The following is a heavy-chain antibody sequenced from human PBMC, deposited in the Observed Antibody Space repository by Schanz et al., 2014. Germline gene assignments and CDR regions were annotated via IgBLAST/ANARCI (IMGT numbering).Heavy chain of an antibody. V-gene: IGHV3-23*01. CDR2: MIGSGSSV. CDR3: ARAQGVIRLYYGVDV. CDR1: GFVFRTFA. J-gene: IGHJ6*02. Sequence: EVQLLESGGTVVQPGGSLRVSCAASGFVFRTFAMYWVRQAPGKGLEWVSRMIGSGSSVFYADSVRGRFTISRDNSMNTVYLQMNSLRSDDAAVYYCARAQGVIRLYYGVDVWGQGTTVTVSS. D-gene: IGHD3-10*01.